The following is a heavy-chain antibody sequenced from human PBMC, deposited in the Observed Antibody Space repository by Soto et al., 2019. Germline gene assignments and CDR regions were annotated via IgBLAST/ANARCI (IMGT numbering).Heavy chain of an antibody. CDR1: GGSISSYY. Sequence: PSETLSLTCTVSGGSISSYYWSWIRQPPGKGLEWIGYIYYSGSTNYNPSLKSRVTISVDTSKNQFSLKLSSGTAADTAGYYWAVHFGYCSTASSEFDDWGQGALVTVSS. CDR2: IYYSGST. D-gene: IGHD2-2*03. V-gene: IGHV4-59*01. CDR3: AVHFGYCSTASSEFDD. J-gene: IGHJ4*02.